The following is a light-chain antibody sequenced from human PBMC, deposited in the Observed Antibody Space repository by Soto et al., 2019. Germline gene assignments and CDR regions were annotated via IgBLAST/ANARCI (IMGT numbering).Light chain of an antibody. CDR3: SSYTSSNNLGV. Sequence: QSVLTQPASVSGSPGQSITISCTGTSSDVGGYNYVSWYQQYPGKAPKLMIYEVSNRPSGVSDRFSGSKSGYTASLTISGLQGEDEADYYCSSYTSSNNLGVFGGGTKVTVL. V-gene: IGLV2-14*01. CDR2: EVS. J-gene: IGLJ3*02. CDR1: SSDVGGYNY.